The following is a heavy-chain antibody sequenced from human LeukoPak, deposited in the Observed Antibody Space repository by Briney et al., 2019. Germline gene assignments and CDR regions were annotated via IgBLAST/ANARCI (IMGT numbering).Heavy chain of an antibody. V-gene: IGHV1-2*02. CDR2: INPNNGGT. Sequence: GASGKVSCKASGYTFTDYYMHWVRQAPGQGLEWMGWINPNNGGTTYAQRFQGRVTMTRDTSISTAYMELGRLTSDDTAMYFCLRDLTYGGISSPDCWGQGTLVTVSS. D-gene: IGHD4/OR15-4a*01. CDR1: GYTFTDYY. J-gene: IGHJ4*02. CDR3: LRDLTYGGISSPDC.